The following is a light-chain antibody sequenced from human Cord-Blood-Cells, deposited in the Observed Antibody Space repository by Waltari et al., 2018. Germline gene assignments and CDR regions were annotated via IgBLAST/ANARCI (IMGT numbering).Light chain of an antibody. CDR2: GAS. CDR1: QSVSSN. V-gene: IGKV3-15*01. CDR3: QQYNNWPPYT. Sequence: EIVMTQSPATLSVSPGERATLSCRASQSVSSNLAWYQQKPGKAPRLRIYGASTRATGIPARFSGSGSGTEFTLTISRLQSEDFEVYYCQQYNNWPPYTFGQGTKLEIK. J-gene: IGKJ2*01.